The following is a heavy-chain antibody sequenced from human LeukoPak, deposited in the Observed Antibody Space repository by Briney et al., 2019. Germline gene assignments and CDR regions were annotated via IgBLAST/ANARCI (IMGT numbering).Heavy chain of an antibody. Sequence: SETLSLTCTVSGGSISSYYWSWIRQPPGKGLERIGYIYYSGSTNYNPSLKSRVTISVDTSKNQFSLKLSSVTAADTAVYYCARDHTAMGFDYWGQGTLVTVSS. CDR2: IYYSGST. J-gene: IGHJ4*02. CDR1: GGSISSYY. D-gene: IGHD5-18*01. V-gene: IGHV4-59*01. CDR3: ARDHTAMGFDY.